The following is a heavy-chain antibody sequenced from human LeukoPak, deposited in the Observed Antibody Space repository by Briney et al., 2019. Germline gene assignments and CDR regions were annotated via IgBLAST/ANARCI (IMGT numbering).Heavy chain of an antibody. Sequence: GGSLRLSCAASGFTFSNAWMSWVRQAPGKGLEWVAFIRYDGSNKYYADSVKGRFTISRDNSKNTLYLQMNSLRAEDTAVYYCAKVTYYYDSSGYCDYWGQGTLVTVSS. J-gene: IGHJ4*02. V-gene: IGHV3-30*02. CDR1: GFTFSNAW. CDR2: IRYDGSNK. D-gene: IGHD3-22*01. CDR3: AKVTYYYDSSGYCDY.